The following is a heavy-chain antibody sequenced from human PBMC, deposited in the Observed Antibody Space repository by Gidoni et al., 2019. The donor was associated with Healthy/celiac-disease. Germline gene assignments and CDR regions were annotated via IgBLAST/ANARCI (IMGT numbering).Heavy chain of an antibody. D-gene: IGHD3-16*01. CDR1: GVTCSRYS. J-gene: IGHJ3*02. CDR2: ISIRSSYI. Sequence: EVQLVESGGGLVKPGGYLRLACAASGVTCSRYSMHWVRQAPGKLLEWVSSISIRSSYISYADSVTGRFTISRDNAKNSLYLQMISLRAVDTAVYYCARWLIGGDAFDIWGHGTMVTVSS. CDR3: ARWLIGGDAFDI. V-gene: IGHV3-21*01.